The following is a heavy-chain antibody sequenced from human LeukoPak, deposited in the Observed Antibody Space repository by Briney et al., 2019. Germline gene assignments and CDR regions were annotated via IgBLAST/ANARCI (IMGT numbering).Heavy chain of an antibody. Sequence: SETLSLTCTVSGGSISGYYWSWIRQPPGKGLEWIGYIYYSGSAYYNPSLKSRVAMSVDTSKNQFSLKLSSVSTADTAVYYCARAGGYSGYASNWGQGTLVTVSS. J-gene: IGHJ4*02. D-gene: IGHD5-12*01. V-gene: IGHV4-59*01. CDR3: ARAGGYSGYASN. CDR1: GGSISGYY. CDR2: IYYSGSA.